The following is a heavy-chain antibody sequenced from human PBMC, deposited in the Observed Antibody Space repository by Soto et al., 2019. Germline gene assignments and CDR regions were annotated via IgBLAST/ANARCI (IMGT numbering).Heavy chain of an antibody. V-gene: IGHV3-23*01. CDR3: AQKVTSGSGSQSFDY. CDR1: GFTFSSYS. CDR2: FRAGGDDETT. Sequence: EVQLLESGGGLVQPGGSLRLSCAASGFTFSSYSMSWVRQAPGKGLEWVSGFRAGGDDETTYYADSVKGRFTISRDNSKNPLFLQMNSLRAEDTAIYYCAQKVTSGSGSQSFDYWGQGTLVTVSS. D-gene: IGHD3-10*01. J-gene: IGHJ4*02.